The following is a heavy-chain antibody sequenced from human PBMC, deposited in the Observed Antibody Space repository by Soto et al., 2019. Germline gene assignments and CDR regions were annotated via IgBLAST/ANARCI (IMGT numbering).Heavy chain of an antibody. CDR2: IIPIFGTA. CDR3: ARDQVQMVREVIQGYYYYGMDV. J-gene: IGHJ6*02. Sequence: ASVKVTCTASGGTISSKAISWVRQAPGQGLEWMGEIIPIFGTANYAQKFQGRVTITADESTSTANMERRSRRTKDTAVYYCARDQVQMVREVIQGYYYYGMDVWGQGTTVTVSS. D-gene: IGHD3-10*01. V-gene: IGHV1-69*13. CDR1: GGTISSKA.